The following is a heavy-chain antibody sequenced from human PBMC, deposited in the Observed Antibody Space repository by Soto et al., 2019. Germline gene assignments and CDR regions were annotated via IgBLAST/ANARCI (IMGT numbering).Heavy chain of an antibody. V-gene: IGHV4-39*01. CDR1: GGSISSSSYY. CDR2: IYYSGST. CDR3: AGSHSFGAFDI. J-gene: IGHJ3*02. D-gene: IGHD5-18*01. Sequence: SETLSLTCTVSGGSISSSSYYWGWIRQPPGKGLEWIGSIYYSGSTYYNPSLKSRVTISVDTSKNQFSLKLSSVTAADTAVYYCAGSHSFGAFDIWGQGTMVTVSS.